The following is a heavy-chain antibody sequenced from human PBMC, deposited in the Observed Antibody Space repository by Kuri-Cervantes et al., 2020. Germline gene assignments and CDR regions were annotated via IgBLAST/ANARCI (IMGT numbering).Heavy chain of an antibody. CDR3: ARDTVPGSQGYYFDQ. Sequence: SVKVSCKASGGTFSSYAISWVRQAPGQGLEWMGGIIPIFGTANYAQKFQGRVTITADESTSTAYMELSGLRSEDTAVYYCARDTVPGSQGYYFDQWGQGTLVTVSS. V-gene: IGHV1-69*13. J-gene: IGHJ4*02. CDR2: IIPIFGTA. CDR1: GGTFSSYA. D-gene: IGHD2-15*01.